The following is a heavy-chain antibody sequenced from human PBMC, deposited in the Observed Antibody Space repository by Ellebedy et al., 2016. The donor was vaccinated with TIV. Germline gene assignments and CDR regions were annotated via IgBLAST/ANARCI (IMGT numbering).Heavy chain of an antibody. CDR3: ATAGIVLIPDY. CDR1: GFTFSHSA. CDR2: IGHDGSNH. J-gene: IGHJ4*02. D-gene: IGHD3-22*01. V-gene: IGHV3-30*02. Sequence: GESLKISCATSGFTFSHSAMHWVRPAPGKGLEWVGIIGHDGSNHFYGDSVKGRFTISRDNSKNPLYLQMNSLRAEDTALYYCATAGIVLIPDYWGQGTLVTVSS.